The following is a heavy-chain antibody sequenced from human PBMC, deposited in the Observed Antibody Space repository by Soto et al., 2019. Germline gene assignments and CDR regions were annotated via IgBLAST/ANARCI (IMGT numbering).Heavy chain of an antibody. V-gene: IGHV4-34*01. Sequence: SETLSLTCAVYGGSFSGYYWSWIRQPPGKGLEWIGEIYHSGTTYYNPSLMSRVTMSVDTSKNQFSLKVTSATAADTAVYFCVRVYGRSSCFFDSWGQGTLVTVSS. J-gene: IGHJ4*02. CDR3: VRVYGRSSCFFDS. CDR1: GGSFSGYY. D-gene: IGHD6-6*01. CDR2: IYHSGTT.